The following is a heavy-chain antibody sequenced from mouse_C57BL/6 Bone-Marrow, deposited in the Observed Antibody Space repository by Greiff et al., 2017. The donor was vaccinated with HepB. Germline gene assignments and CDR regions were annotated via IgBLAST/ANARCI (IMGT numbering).Heavy chain of an antibody. J-gene: IGHJ1*03. Sequence: VQLQQSGPELVKPGASVKISCKASGYSFTGYYMNWVKQSPEKSLEWIGEINPSTGGTTYNQKFKAQATLTVDKSSSTAYMHLKSLTSEDSAVYYCASDYYGSRWYFDFWGTGTTVTVSS. CDR1: GYSFTGYY. D-gene: IGHD1-1*01. V-gene: IGHV1-42*01. CDR2: INPSTGGT. CDR3: ASDYYGSRWYFDF.